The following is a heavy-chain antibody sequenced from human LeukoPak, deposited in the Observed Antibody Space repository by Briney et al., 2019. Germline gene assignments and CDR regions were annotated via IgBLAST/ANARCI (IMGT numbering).Heavy chain of an antibody. CDR1: GFTFDDYA. CDR3: AKDSFDDYYGDLTDY. CDR2: ISWNSGSI. V-gene: IGHV3-9*01. Sequence: PGRSLRLSCAASGFTFDDYAMHWVRQAPGKGLEWVSGISWNSGSIGYADSVKGRFTISRDNAKNTLYLQMNSLRAEDTAVYYCAKDSFDDYYGDLTDYWGQGTLVTVSS. J-gene: IGHJ4*02. D-gene: IGHD4-17*01.